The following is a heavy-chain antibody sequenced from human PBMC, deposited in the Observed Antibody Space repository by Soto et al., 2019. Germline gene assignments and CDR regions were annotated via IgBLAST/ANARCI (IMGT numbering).Heavy chain of an antibody. CDR1: GGSVSSGSYY. Sequence: SETLSLTCTVSGGSVSSGSYYWSWIRQPPGKGLEWIGYIYYSGSTNYNPSLKSRVTISVDTSKNQFSLKLSSVTAADTAVYYCARAPHYDFWSGPGGFDYWGQGTLVTVSS. J-gene: IGHJ4*02. CDR2: IYYSGST. D-gene: IGHD3-3*01. V-gene: IGHV4-61*01. CDR3: ARAPHYDFWSGPGGFDY.